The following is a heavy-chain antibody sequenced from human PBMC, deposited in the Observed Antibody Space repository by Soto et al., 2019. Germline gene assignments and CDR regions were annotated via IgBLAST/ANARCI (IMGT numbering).Heavy chain of an antibody. J-gene: IGHJ4*02. D-gene: IGHD3-3*02. Sequence: ASVKVSCKASGYTFTSYGISWVRQAPGQGLEWMGWISAYNGNTNYAQKLQGRVTMTTDTSTSTAYMELRSLRSDDTAVYYCAREHVWSGYYLLSFDYWGQGNLVTVSS. CDR1: GYTFTSYG. CDR2: ISAYNGNT. CDR3: AREHVWSGYYLLSFDY. V-gene: IGHV1-18*01.